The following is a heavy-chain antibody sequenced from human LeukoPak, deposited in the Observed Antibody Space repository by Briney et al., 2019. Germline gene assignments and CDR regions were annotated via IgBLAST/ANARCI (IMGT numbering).Heavy chain of an antibody. J-gene: IGHJ4*02. CDR1: GFTFSSYG. CDR2: ISYDGSNK. Sequence: GGSLRLSCAASGFTFSSYGMHWVRQAPGKGLEWVAVISYDGSNKYYADSVKGRFTISRDNSKNTLYLQMNSLRAEDTAVYHCAKDHCSSTSCYAVDYWGQGTLVTVSS. V-gene: IGHV3-30*18. CDR3: AKDHCSSTSCYAVDY. D-gene: IGHD2-2*01.